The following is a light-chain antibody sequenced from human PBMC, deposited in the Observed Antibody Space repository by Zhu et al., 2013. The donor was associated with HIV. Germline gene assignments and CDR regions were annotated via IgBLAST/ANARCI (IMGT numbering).Light chain of an antibody. CDR3: QQYGNSPLT. J-gene: IGKJ4*01. V-gene: IGKV3-20*01. Sequence: IVLTQSPGTLSLSPGERATLSCRASQSISSDFLAWYHQKPGQAPRLLIYGASNRATGIPDRFSGSGSGTDFTLTITRVEPEDFAVYYCQQYGNSPLTFGGGTTVEIK. CDR1: QSISSDF. CDR2: GAS.